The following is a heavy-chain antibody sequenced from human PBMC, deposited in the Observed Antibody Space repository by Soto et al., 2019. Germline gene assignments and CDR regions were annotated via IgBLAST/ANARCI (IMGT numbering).Heavy chain of an antibody. CDR1: GMTFSNLR. V-gene: IGHV3-74*01. D-gene: IGHD3-16*01. Sequence: EVQLVESGGGLVQPGGSLRLSCAAPGMTFSNLRMHWVRQAPGKGLAWVSLISRDGSNTDYADSVKGRFTISRDNAKGTLYLQMNSLRVDGPAPYYCTTLGGEVPHRDYWGQGTLVIVSS. CDR2: ISRDGSNT. CDR3: TTLGGEVPHRDY. J-gene: IGHJ4*02.